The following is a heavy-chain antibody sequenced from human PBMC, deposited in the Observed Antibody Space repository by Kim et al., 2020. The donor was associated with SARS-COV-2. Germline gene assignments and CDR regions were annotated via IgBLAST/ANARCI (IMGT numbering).Heavy chain of an antibody. D-gene: IGHD3-22*01. CDR3: AKGLYYYDSSGFMDV. J-gene: IGHJ6*02. Sequence: DAVNGRFTVSRDTSNNTLYLQMNSLRAVDTAVYYCAKGLYYYDSSGFMDVWGQGTTVTVSS. V-gene: IGHV3-23*03.